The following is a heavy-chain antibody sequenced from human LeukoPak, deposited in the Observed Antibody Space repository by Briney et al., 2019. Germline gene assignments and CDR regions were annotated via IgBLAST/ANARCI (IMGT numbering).Heavy chain of an antibody. Sequence: GRSLRLSCAASGFTFSSYGMHWVRQAPGKGLEWVAVIWYDGSNKYYADSVKGRFTISRDNSKNTLYLQMNSLRAEDTAVYYCARKYSGYEYGMDVWGKGTTVTVSS. V-gene: IGHV3-33*01. CDR1: GFTFSSYG. J-gene: IGHJ6*04. D-gene: IGHD5-12*01. CDR2: IWYDGSNK. CDR3: ARKYSGYEYGMDV.